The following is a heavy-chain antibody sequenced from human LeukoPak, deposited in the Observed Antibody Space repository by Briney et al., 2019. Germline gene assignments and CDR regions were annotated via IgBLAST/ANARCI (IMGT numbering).Heavy chain of an antibody. CDR1: GGSLSSSSYY. V-gene: IGHV4-39*01. J-gene: IGHJ4*02. Sequence: KSSETLSLTCTVSGGSLSSSSYYWGWIRQPPGKVLERIWSYYYSGSTYYNPSLKSRVTISVDTSKNQFYLKLSSVTAADTAVYYCARERIEMATMTGFPSIDYWGQGTLVTVSS. CDR2: YYYSGST. D-gene: IGHD5-24*01. CDR3: ARERIEMATMTGFPSIDY.